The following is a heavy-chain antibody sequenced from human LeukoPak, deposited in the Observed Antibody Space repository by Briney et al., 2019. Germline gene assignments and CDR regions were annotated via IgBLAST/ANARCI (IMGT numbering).Heavy chain of an antibody. CDR3: ARDFGSRGWLHLDY. V-gene: IGHV3-30*01. J-gene: IGHJ4*02. Sequence: GRSLRLSCAASGFTFSSYAMHWVRQAPGKGLEWVAVISYDGRNKYYADSVKGRFTISRDNSKNTLYLQMNSLRAEDTAVYYCARDFGSRGWLHLDYWGQGTLVTVSS. CDR1: GFTFSSYA. D-gene: IGHD5-12*01. CDR2: ISYDGRNK.